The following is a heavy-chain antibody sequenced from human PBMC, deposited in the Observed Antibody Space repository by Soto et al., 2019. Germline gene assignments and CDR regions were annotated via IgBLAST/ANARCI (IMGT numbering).Heavy chain of an antibody. D-gene: IGHD3-22*01. CDR1: GFTFSSYA. CDR2: ISGSGGST. J-gene: IGHJ4*02. Sequence: GGSLRLSCAASGFTFSSYAMSWVRQAPGKGLEWVSAISGSGGSTYYADSVKGRFTISRDNSKNTLYLQMNSLRAEDTAVYYCAKTEYYYDSSGYYYYFDYWGQGTLVTVSS. CDR3: AKTEYYYDSSGYYYYFDY. V-gene: IGHV3-23*01.